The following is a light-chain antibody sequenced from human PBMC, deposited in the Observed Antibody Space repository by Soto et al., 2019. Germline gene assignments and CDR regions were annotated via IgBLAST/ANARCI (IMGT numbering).Light chain of an antibody. CDR2: GAS. J-gene: IGKJ2*01. CDR1: QSVSSN. Sequence: EIVMTQSPATLSVSPGERATLSCRASQSVSSNLAWYQQKPGQAPRLLIYGASSRATGIPGRFSGSGSGTDFTLTISSLQSEDFAIYYCLQYDIWPPYTFGQGTKVEF. V-gene: IGKV3-15*01. CDR3: LQYDIWPPYT.